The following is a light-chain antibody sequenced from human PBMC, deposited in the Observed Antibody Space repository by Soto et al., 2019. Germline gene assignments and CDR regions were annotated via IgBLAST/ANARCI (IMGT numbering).Light chain of an antibody. J-gene: IGKJ1*01. CDR3: QQYDSSVT. V-gene: IGKV3-20*01. Sequence: EIVLTQSPGSLSLSPGERATLSCRASQSVDSRFFAWYQQRPGQAPRLLIYGASRRATGIPDRFTGSGSGTDFTHTISGLEPEDFALYYCQQYDSSVTFGLGTKVEIK. CDR2: GAS. CDR1: QSVDSRF.